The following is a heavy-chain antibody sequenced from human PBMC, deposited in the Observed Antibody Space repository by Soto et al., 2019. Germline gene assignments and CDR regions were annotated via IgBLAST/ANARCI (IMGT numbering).Heavy chain of an antibody. CDR1: GFTFSSYG. D-gene: IGHD6-13*01. V-gene: IGHV3-30-3*01. Sequence: PGGSLRLSCAASGFTFSSYGMHWVRQAPGEGLEWVAVISYDGSNKYYADSVKGRFTISRDNSKNTLYLQMKSLRADDTAVYYCARDRKSYSSSWHVCDSWGQGT. CDR2: ISYDGSNK. J-gene: IGHJ4*02. CDR3: ARDRKSYSSSWHVCDS.